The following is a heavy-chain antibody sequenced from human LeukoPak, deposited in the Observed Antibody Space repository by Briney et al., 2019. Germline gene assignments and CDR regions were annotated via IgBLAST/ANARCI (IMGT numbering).Heavy chain of an antibody. D-gene: IGHD1-26*01. Sequence: ASGTLSLTCGVSGGSISGTNWWSWVRQPPGQGLERIGEISLTGQTNYNPSLNGRVTMSLDKSSNQLSLNLTSVTAADTATYYCSRESGAFCPFGYWGQGTLVIVSS. CDR3: SRESGAFCPFGY. J-gene: IGHJ4*02. CDR1: GGSISGTNW. V-gene: IGHV4-4*02. CDR2: ISLTGQT.